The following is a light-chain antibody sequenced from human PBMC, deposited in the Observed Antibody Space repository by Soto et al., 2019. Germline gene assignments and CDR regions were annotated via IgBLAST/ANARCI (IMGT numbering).Light chain of an antibody. CDR1: SSDVGDYKY. J-gene: IGLJ1*01. CDR2: VNS. Sequence: QSALTQPASVSGSPGQSITISCTGTSSDVGDYKYVSWYQQHPDKAPKLIIFVNSNRPSGAPNRFSGSKSGNTASLTISGLQAEDEADYYCSSYTSSDTPYVFGTGTKLTVL. CDR3: SSYTSSDTPYV. V-gene: IGLV2-14*01.